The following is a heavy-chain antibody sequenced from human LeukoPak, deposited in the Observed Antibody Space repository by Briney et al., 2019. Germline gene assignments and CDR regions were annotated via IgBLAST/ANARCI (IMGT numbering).Heavy chain of an antibody. Sequence: GGSLRLSCAASGFTFSSYSMNWVRQAPGKGLEWVSSISSSSSYIYYADSVKGRFTISRDNAKNSLYLQMKSLRAEDTAVYYCATDYGGAISGTFDYWGQGTLVTVSS. D-gene: IGHD3-10*01. J-gene: IGHJ4*02. V-gene: IGHV3-21*01. CDR3: ATDYGGAISGTFDY. CDR2: ISSSSSYI. CDR1: GFTFSSYS.